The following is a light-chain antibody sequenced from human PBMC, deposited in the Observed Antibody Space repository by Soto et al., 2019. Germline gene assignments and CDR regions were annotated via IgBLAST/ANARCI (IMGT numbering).Light chain of an antibody. J-gene: IGKJ4*01. V-gene: IGKV1-9*01. CDR3: QQLNAYPLT. Sequence: DIESTPSPSFLSASVGERASGTCRASQAIRTHFGWYQQKPGKAPKLLIYAASTLQSGVPSRFSGSGSGTEFTLTISSLQPEEWATYYGQQLNAYPLTGGGGTKVEIK. CDR1: QAIRTH. CDR2: AAS.